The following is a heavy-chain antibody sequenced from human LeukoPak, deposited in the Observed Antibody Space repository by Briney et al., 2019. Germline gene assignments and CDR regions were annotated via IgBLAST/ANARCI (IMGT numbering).Heavy chain of an antibody. Sequence: QPGGSLRLSCAASGFTFSSYEMNWVRQAPGKGLEWVSYISSSGSTIYYADSVKGRFTISRDNAKNSLYLQMNSLRAEDTAVYYCARVGAAVDVDYWGQGTLVTVSS. CDR2: ISSSGSTI. V-gene: IGHV3-48*03. J-gene: IGHJ4*02. D-gene: IGHD6-19*01. CDR1: GFTFSSYE. CDR3: ARVGAAVDVDY.